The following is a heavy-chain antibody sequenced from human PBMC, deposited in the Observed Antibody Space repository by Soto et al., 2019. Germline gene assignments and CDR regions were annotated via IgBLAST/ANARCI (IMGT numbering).Heavy chain of an antibody. J-gene: IGHJ4*02. CDR2: ISWNSGSI. V-gene: IGHV3-9*01. CDR3: AKKTDSGWFAPSFDY. D-gene: IGHD6-19*01. CDR1: GFTFDDYA. Sequence: EVQLVESGGGLVQPGRSLRLSCAASGFTFDDYAMHWVRQAPGKGLEWVSGISWNSGSIGYADSVKGRFTISRDNAKNSLYLQMNSRRAEDTALYYCAKKTDSGWFAPSFDYWGQGTLVTVSS.